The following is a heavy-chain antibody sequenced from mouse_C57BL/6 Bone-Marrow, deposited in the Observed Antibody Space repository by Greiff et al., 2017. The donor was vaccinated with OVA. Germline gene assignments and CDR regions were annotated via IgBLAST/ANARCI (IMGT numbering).Heavy chain of an antibody. CDR3: TKRWVLCYFDY. Sequence: EVQLQQPGAELVRPGASVKLSCTASGFTIKDDYMHWVKQRPEQGLEWIGWIDPENGYTEYASKFQGKATVTAATSSNKAYMQLSSLTSKDTADYYCTKRWVLCYFDYWGQGTTLTVSS. V-gene: IGHV14-4*01. CDR1: GFTIKDDY. J-gene: IGHJ2*01. D-gene: IGHD1-1*02. CDR2: IDPENGYT.